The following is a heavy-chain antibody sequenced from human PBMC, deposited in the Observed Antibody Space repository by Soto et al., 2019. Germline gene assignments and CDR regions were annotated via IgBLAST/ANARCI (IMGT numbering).Heavy chain of an antibody. J-gene: IGHJ6*03. V-gene: IGHV1-24*01. CDR1: GYTLTELS. CDR3: AKGGRYFDWLLPTYYYYMDV. D-gene: IGHD3-9*01. Sequence: ASVKVSCKVAGYTLTELSMHWVRQAPGKGLEWMGGFDPEDGETIYAQKFQGRVTMTEDTSTDTAYMELSSLRSEDTAVYYCAKGGRYFDWLLPTYYYYMDVWGKGTTVTVSS. CDR2: FDPEDGET.